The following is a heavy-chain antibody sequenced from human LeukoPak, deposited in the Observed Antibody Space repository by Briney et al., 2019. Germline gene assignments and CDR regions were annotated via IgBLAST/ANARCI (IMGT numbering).Heavy chain of an antibody. CDR2: IRRKVYGGTT. CDR3: TRDKDWSYDY. Sequence: PGRSLRLSCTASGFTFGDHGMGWVRQAPEQGLEWVGFIRRKVYGGTTEYAASVRGRFYISRDDSKSIAYLEMNSLKTEDTAVYYCTRDKDWSYDYWGQGTLVTVSS. CDR1: GFTFGDHG. D-gene: IGHD3/OR15-3a*01. V-gene: IGHV3-49*04. J-gene: IGHJ4*02.